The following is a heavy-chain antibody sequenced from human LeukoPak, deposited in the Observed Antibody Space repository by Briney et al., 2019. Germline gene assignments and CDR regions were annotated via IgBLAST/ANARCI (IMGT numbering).Heavy chain of an antibody. V-gene: IGHV3-23*01. Sequence: GGSLRLSCAASGLTFSVYGMSWVRQAPGKGLEWVSGISGIGGKTYYADSVKGRFTISRDNSKNTLYLQMNSLRAEDTAVYYCAKGRYDITWGQGTLVTVSS. CDR1: GLTFSVYG. D-gene: IGHD3-22*01. CDR2: ISGIGGKT. J-gene: IGHJ5*02. CDR3: AKGRYDIT.